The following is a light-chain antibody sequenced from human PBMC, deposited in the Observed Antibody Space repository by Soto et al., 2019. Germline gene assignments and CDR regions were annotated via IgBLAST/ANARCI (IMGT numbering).Light chain of an antibody. J-gene: IGLJ2*01. V-gene: IGLV2-14*01. CDR3: NSYTLSRTVI. CDR1: SSDVGAHDF. Sequence: QSALTQPASVSGSPGQSITISCSGTSSDVGAHDFVSWYQHHPDKAPKVIIFEVTKRPSGVSNRFSGSKTGNTASLTISVLQAEDEADYYCNSYTLSRTVIFGGGTTLTVL. CDR2: EVT.